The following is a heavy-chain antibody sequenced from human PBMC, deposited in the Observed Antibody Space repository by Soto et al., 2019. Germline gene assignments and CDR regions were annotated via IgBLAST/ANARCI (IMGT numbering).Heavy chain of an antibody. Sequence: GGSMRLSCAASGFPFSDYYMSWIRQAPGKGLEWVSYISSSGSTIYYADSVKGRFTISRDNAKNSLYLQMNSLRAEDTAVYYCARDRVLLWFGELFPYYYYMDVWGKGTTVTVSS. CDR3: ARDRVLLWFGELFPYYYYMDV. CDR2: ISSSGSTI. J-gene: IGHJ6*03. V-gene: IGHV3-11*01. D-gene: IGHD3-10*01. CDR1: GFPFSDYY.